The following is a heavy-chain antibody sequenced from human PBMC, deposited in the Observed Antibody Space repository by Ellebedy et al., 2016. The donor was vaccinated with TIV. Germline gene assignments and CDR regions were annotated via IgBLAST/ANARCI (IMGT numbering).Heavy chain of an antibody. D-gene: IGHD4-17*01. Sequence: PGGSLRLSCAASGFTFDDFAMHWVRQAPGKGLEWVSIISWDGGKTNYADSARGRFTISRDNGKDSLYLQMNSLRPEDTAFYYCVKGTRKSVTTSLDYWGQGTLVTVSS. J-gene: IGHJ4*02. CDR2: ISWDGGKT. V-gene: IGHV3-43D*03. CDR1: GFTFDDFA. CDR3: VKGTRKSVTTSLDY.